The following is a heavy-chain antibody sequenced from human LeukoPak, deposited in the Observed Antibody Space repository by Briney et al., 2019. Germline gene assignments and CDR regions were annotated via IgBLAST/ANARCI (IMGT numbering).Heavy chain of an antibody. V-gene: IGHV3-21*01. CDR3: ASGIYYASVHTWSPV. CDR1: GFTFSTYS. CDR2: ISGGSEYI. Sequence: GRSLRLFCAASGFTFSTYSLNWVRQTPGKGLEWVSSISGGSEYIYYTDSVKGRFTISRDNAKNSLYLQMSSLRADDTAVYYCASGIYYASVHTWSPVWGQGTLVTV. D-gene: IGHD3-10*01. J-gene: IGHJ4*02.